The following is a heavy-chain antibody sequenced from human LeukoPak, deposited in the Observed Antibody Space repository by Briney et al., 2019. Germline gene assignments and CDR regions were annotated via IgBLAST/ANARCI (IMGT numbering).Heavy chain of an antibody. D-gene: IGHD2-21*01. CDR3: TTGIAIY. Sequence: GGSLRLSCAASGFTFSNAWMSWVRQAPGKGLEWVGRIKSKTDDGTTDYAAPVKGRFTISRDDSKNTLYLQMNSLKTEDTAVYYCTTGIAIYWGQGTLVTVSS. CDR1: GFTFSNAW. J-gene: IGHJ4*02. V-gene: IGHV3-15*01. CDR2: IKSKTDDGTT.